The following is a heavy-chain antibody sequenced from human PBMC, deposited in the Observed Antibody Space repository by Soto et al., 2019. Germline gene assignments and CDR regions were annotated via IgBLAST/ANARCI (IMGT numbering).Heavy chain of an antibody. CDR2: IYYSGST. CDR3: ARXMVVPAATYYYYYGMDV. CDR1: GGSISSGDYY. D-gene: IGHD2-2*01. V-gene: IGHV4-30-4*01. Sequence: SETLSLTCTVSGGSISSGDYYWSWIRQPPGKGVEWIGYIYYSGSTYYNPSLKSRVTISVDTSKNQFSLKLSSVTAADTAVYYCARXMVVPAATYYYYYGMDVWGPGTTVTVSS. J-gene: IGHJ6*02.